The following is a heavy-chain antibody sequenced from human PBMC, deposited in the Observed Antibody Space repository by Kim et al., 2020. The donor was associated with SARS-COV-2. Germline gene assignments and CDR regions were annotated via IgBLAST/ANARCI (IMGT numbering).Heavy chain of an antibody. D-gene: IGHD2-2*02. Sequence: SETLSLTCTVSGGSISSSSYYWGWIRQPPGKGLVWIGSIYYSGSTYYNPSLKSRVTISVDTSKNQFSLKLSSVTAADTAVYYCARQDIVVVPAAILHWFDPWGQGTLVTVSS. J-gene: IGHJ5*02. V-gene: IGHV4-39*01. CDR2: IYYSGST. CDR3: ARQDIVVVPAAILHWFDP. CDR1: GGSISSSSYY.